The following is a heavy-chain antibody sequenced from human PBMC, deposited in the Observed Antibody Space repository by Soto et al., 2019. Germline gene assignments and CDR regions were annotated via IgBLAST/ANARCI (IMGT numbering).Heavy chain of an antibody. Sequence: EVQLVESGGGLVQPGRSLRLSCAASGFTVDDYAMHWVRQAPGKGLEWVSGISWNSETIDYADSVKGRFTISRDNAKSSLFLQMNSLRPDDTALYYGAKDMKWGGRTTIPYFASWGQGTMVTVSS. CDR1: GFTVDDYA. CDR3: AKDMKWGGRTTIPYFAS. V-gene: IGHV3-9*01. D-gene: IGHD3-16*01. J-gene: IGHJ4*02. CDR2: ISWNSETI.